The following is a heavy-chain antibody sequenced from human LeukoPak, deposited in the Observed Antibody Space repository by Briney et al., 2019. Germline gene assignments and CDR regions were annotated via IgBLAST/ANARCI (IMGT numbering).Heavy chain of an antibody. CDR2: IYYSGST. CDR3: ARGGGYSLSHAFDI. CDR1: GGSISSSSYF. J-gene: IGHJ3*02. D-gene: IGHD5-18*01. V-gene: IGHV4-39*07. Sequence: SETLSLTCTVSGGSISSSSYFWGWIRQPPGKGLEWIGSIYYSGSTNYNPSLKSRVTISVDTSKNQFSLKLSSVTAADTAVYYCARGGGYSLSHAFDIWGQGTMVTVSS.